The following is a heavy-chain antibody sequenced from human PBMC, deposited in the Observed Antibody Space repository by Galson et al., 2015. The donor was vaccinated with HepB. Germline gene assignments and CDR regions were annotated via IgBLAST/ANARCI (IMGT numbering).Heavy chain of an antibody. V-gene: IGHV1-18*04. CDR2: ISAYNGTK. CDR1: GFTFTSYG. Sequence: SVKLSCTASGFTFTSYGISWVRQAPGQGLEWMGWISAYNGTKYYDQKLQSRVTMTTDTSKSTAYKELRSLRYDDTAVYYCAGDGITVVYYDSSWNIDAFGIWGQGTMVTVSS. J-gene: IGHJ3*02. CDR3: AGDGITVVYYDSSWNIDAFGI. D-gene: IGHD3-22*01.